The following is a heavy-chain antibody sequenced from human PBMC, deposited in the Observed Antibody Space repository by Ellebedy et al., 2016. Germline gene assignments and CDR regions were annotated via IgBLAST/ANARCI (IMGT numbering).Heavy chain of an antibody. Sequence: GESLKISXAASGFTFSSYAMSWVRQAPGKGLEWVSAISGSGGSTYYADSVKGRFTISRDNSKNTLYLQMNSLRAEDTAVYYCAKVMRYCSSTSCLYWYFDLWGRGTLVTVSS. CDR1: GFTFSSYA. D-gene: IGHD2-2*01. CDR2: ISGSGGST. V-gene: IGHV3-23*01. J-gene: IGHJ2*01. CDR3: AKVMRYCSSTSCLYWYFDL.